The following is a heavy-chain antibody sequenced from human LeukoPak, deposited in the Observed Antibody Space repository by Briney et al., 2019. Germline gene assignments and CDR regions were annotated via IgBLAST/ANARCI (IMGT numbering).Heavy chain of an antibody. CDR3: ARTHPDYYDSSGYYAYYFDY. J-gene: IGHJ4*02. CDR2: IYPGDSDT. D-gene: IGHD3-22*01. CDR1: GYSFTSYW. V-gene: IGHV5-51*01. Sequence: GESLKISCKGSGYSFTSYWIGWVRQMPGKGLEWMGIIYPGDSDTRYSPSFQGQVTISADKSISTAYLQWSSLKASDTATYYCARTHPDYYDSSGYYAYYFDYWGQGTLVTVSS.